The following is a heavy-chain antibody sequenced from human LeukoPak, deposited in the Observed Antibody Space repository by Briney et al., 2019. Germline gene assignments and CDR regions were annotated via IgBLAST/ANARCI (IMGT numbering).Heavy chain of an antibody. V-gene: IGHV4-31*03. Sequence: PSETLSLTCTVSGGSISSGGYYWSWIRQHPGKGLEWIGYIYYSGSTYYNPSLKSRVTISVDTSKNQFSLKLSSVTAADTAVYYCARVDSSRGFTWFDPWGQGTLVTVSS. CDR2: IYYSGST. CDR1: GGSISSGGYY. J-gene: IGHJ5*02. D-gene: IGHD6-13*01. CDR3: ARVDSSRGFTWFDP.